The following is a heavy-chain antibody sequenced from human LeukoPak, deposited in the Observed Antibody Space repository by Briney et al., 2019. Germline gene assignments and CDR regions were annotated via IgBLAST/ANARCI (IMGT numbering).Heavy chain of an antibody. D-gene: IGHD6-19*01. Sequence: GGSLRLSCAASGFTFSSYEMNWVRQAPGKGLEWVSYISSSGSTIYYADSVKGRFTISRDNAKNSLYLQMNSLRAEDTAVYYCARDSSGWFTYYYYGMDVWGQGTTVTVSS. V-gene: IGHV3-48*03. CDR2: ISSSGSTI. J-gene: IGHJ6*02. CDR3: ARDSSGWFTYYYYGMDV. CDR1: GFTFSSYE.